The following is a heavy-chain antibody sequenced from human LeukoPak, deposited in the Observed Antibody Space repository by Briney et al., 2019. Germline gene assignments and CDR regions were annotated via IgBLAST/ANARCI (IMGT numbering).Heavy chain of an antibody. CDR1: GGSFSGYY. CDR3: ARREDYYDSSGYLG. Sequence: PSEALSLTCAVYGGSFSGYYWSWIRQPPGKGLEWIGEINHSGSTNYNLSLKSRVTISVDTSKNQFSLKLSSVTAADTAVYYCARREDYYDSSGYLGWGQGTLVTVSS. CDR2: INHSGST. V-gene: IGHV4-34*01. D-gene: IGHD3-22*01. J-gene: IGHJ4*02.